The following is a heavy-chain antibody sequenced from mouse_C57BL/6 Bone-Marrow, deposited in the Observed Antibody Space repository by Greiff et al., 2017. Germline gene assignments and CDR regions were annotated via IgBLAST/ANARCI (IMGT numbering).Heavy chain of an antibody. D-gene: IGHD2-4*01. CDR3: ARGGLRRVDY. Sequence: QVQLKQSGTELVKPGASVKLSCKASGYTFTSYWMHWVKPRPGQGLEWIGNINPSNGGTNYNEKFKSKATLTVDKSSSKAYMQLSSLTSEDSAVYYCARGGLRRVDYWGQGTTLTVSS. CDR2: INPSNGGT. J-gene: IGHJ2*01. CDR1: GYTFTSYW. V-gene: IGHV1-53*01.